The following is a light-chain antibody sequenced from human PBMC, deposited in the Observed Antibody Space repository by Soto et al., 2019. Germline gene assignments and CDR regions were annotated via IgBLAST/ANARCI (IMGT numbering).Light chain of an antibody. CDR2: GNS. CDR1: SSNIGAGYD. V-gene: IGLV1-40*01. J-gene: IGLJ3*02. CDR3: QSYDSSLSHWL. Sequence: QSVLTQPPSVSGAPGQRVTISCSGTSSNIGAGYDVHWYQQLPGTAPKLLIYGNSNRLSGVPDRFSGSKSGTSASLAITGLQAEDEADYYRQSYDSSLSHWLFGGGTKLTVL.